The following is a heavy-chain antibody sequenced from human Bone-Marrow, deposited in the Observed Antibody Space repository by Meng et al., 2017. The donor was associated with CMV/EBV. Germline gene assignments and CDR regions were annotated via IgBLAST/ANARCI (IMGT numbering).Heavy chain of an antibody. J-gene: IGHJ3*01. Sequence: GESLKISCAASGFTFSSYAMHWVRQAPGKALEWVSIVYSDGTTYYTDSVKGRFTISRDYAKDTLHLQMNSLRAEDTALYYCGRYCTTSTCYSAFDVWGQGTMVTVSS. CDR2: VYSDGTT. V-gene: IGHV3-53*01. CDR1: GFTFSSYA. D-gene: IGHD2-2*02. CDR3: GRYCTTSTCYSAFDV.